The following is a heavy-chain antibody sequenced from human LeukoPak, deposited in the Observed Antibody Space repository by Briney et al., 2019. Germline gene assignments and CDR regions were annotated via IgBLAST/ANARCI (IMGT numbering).Heavy chain of an antibody. J-gene: IGHJ4*02. Sequence: GGSLSLSCAACGFTFSSYAMHWVRQAPGKGLEGVAVISYYGSNKYYSHSVKGRFTISRDNSKNTLYAQMNSLRAEDTAVYYCAREGGYSGSYRDCYFDYWGQGTLVTVSS. CDR1: GFTFSSYA. D-gene: IGHD1-26*01. CDR2: ISYYGSNK. CDR3: AREGGYSGSYRDCYFDY. V-gene: IGHV3-30*04.